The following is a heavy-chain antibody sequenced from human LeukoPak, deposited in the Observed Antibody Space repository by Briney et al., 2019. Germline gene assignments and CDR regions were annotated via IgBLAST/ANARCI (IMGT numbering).Heavy chain of an antibody. CDR1: GGSISSYY. D-gene: IGHD5-24*01. V-gene: IGHV4-4*07. Sequence: SETLSLTCTVSGGSISSYYWSWIRQPAGKGLEWIGRIYTSGSTNYNPSLKSRVTMSVGTSKNQFSLKLSSVTAADTAVYYCARAALRRDGYNSYYYYYYMDVWGKGTTVTASS. CDR2: IYTSGST. J-gene: IGHJ6*03. CDR3: ARAALRRDGYNSYYYYYYMDV.